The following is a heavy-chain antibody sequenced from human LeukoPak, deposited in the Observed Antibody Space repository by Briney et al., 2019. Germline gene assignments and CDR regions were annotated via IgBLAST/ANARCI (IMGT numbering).Heavy chain of an antibody. Sequence: SQTLSLTCTVSGGSLSSGSYYWTWIRQPAGTGLEWIGRVYISGSTNYNPSLKSRVTISVDTSKNHFSLKLTSVTAADTAVYYCARGLEWGDGFDIWGQGTMVTVSP. J-gene: IGHJ3*02. CDR3: ARGLEWGDGFDI. D-gene: IGHD1-1*01. V-gene: IGHV4-61*02. CDR2: VYISGST. CDR1: GGSLSSGSYY.